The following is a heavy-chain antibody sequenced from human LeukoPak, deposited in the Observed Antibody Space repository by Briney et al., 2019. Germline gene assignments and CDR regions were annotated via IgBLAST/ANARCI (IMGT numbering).Heavy chain of an antibody. CDR2: LAYDASLV. V-gene: IGHV3-30*02. J-gene: IGHJ4*02. D-gene: IGHD6-13*01. CDR1: GFAFSSHW. Sequence: GGSLRLSCAASGFAFSSHWMNWVRQAPGKGLEWVAYLAYDASLVDYTNSVKGRFTISRDNSKNTLFLQMNSLRPEDTAVYYCAKKGGSWNYFDSWGQGTLVTVSS. CDR3: AKKGGSWNYFDS.